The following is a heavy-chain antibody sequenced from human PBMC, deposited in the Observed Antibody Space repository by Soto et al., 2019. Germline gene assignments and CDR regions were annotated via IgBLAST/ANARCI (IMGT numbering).Heavy chain of an antibody. V-gene: IGHV3-23*01. CDR2: ISGSGGRT. CDR3: ANRLSDDD. D-gene: IGHD3-16*02. Sequence: EVQLLESGGGLVQPGGSLRVSCAASGFTFSSYAMCWVRQAPGKGLEWVSGISGSGGRTYYADSVKGRFTISRDNSKNTLYLQMNSLRAEDTAVYYCANRLSDDDWGQGTLVTVSS. J-gene: IGHJ4*02. CDR1: GFTFSSYA.